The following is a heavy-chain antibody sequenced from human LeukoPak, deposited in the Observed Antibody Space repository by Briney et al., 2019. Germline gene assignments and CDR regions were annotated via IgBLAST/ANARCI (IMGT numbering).Heavy chain of an antibody. CDR2: IRNKAKSYTT. CDR1: GFTFSDHY. J-gene: IGHJ4*02. V-gene: IGHV3-72*01. CDR3: ARIYYASGNHRYDY. Sequence: GGSLRLSCAASGFTFSDHYMDWVRQAPGKGLEWVGRIRNKAKSYTTDYAASVKGRFTISRDDSKNSLYLHMNSLKTEDTAVYYCARIYYASGNHRYDYWGQGTLVTVSS. D-gene: IGHD3-10*01.